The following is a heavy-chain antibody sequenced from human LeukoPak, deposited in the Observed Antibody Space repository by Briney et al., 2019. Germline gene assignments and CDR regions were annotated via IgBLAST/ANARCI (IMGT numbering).Heavy chain of an antibody. CDR1: GYTFTGYY. CDR3: ARGPYCSSTSCRNWFDP. J-gene: IGHJ5*02. V-gene: IGHV1-2*04. D-gene: IGHD2-2*01. Sequence: ASVKVSCKASGYTFTGYYMHWVRQAPGQGLEWMGWINPNSGGTNYAQKFQGWVTMTRDTSISTAYMELSRLRSDDTAVYYCARGPYCSSTSCRNWFDPWGQGTLVTVSS. CDR2: INPNSGGT.